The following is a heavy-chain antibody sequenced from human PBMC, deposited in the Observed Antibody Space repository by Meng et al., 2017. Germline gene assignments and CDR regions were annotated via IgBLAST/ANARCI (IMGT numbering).Heavy chain of an antibody. CDR3: ARFSYGGNSDY. J-gene: IGHJ4*02. V-gene: IGHV3-74*01. D-gene: IGHD4-23*01. CDR1: GFTFSSYW. Sequence: GESLKISCAASGFTFSSYWMHWVRQAPGKGLVWVSRINSDGSSTSYADSVKGRFTISRDNAKNTLYLQTNSLRAEDTAVYYCARFSYGGNSDYWGQGTLVTVSS. CDR2: INSDGSST.